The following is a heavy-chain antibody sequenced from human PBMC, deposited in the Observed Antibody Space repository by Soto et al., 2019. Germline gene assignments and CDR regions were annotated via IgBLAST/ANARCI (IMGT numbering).Heavy chain of an antibody. D-gene: IGHD3-22*01. CDR2: INPNSGGT. V-gene: IGHV1-2*04. J-gene: IGHJ6*02. CDR3: ARRMYYYDSSGNYYYYGMDV. CDR1: GYTFTGYY. Sequence: ASVKVSCKASGYTFTGYYMHWVRQAPGQGLEWMGRINPNSGGTNYAQKFQGWVTMTRDTSISTAYMELSRLRSDDTAVYYCARRMYYYDSSGNYYYYGMDVWGQGTTVTVSS.